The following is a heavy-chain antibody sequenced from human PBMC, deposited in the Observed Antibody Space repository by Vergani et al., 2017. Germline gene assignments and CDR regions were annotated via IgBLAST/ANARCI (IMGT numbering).Heavy chain of an antibody. CDR2: ISSGGGDI. J-gene: IGHJ1*01. Sequence: EVQLLESGGGLVQPGGSRRLSCAGAGFTFDTYPMAYVRQAPGKGLEGVATISSGGGDIFYADSVKGRFTISRDNSKNTLFLQMNSLKDEDTAVYYCTTAWGLYYLHGEYFQYWGRGTLVSVSS. D-gene: IGHD3-10*01. V-gene: IGHV3-23*01. CDR1: GFTFDTYP. CDR3: TTAWGLYYLHGEYFQY.